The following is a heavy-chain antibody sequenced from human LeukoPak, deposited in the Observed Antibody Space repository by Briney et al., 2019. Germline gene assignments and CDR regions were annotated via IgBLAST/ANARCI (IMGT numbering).Heavy chain of an antibody. CDR1: GFTFSSYA. CDR3: ARDRQLRFLEWLLSH. D-gene: IGHD3-3*01. V-gene: IGHV3-30*01. CDR2: ISYDGSNK. J-gene: IGHJ4*02. Sequence: GGSLRLSCAASGFTFSSYAMHWVRQAPGKGLEWVAVISYDGSNKYYADSVKGRFTISRDNSKNTLYLQMNSLRAEGTAVYYCARDRQLRFLEWLLSHWGQGTLVTVSS.